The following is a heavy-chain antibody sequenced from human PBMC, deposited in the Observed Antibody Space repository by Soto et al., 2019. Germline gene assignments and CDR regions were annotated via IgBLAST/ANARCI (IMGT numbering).Heavy chain of an antibody. CDR3: ARDRDTMVRGVIIGDLYYYGMDV. J-gene: IGHJ6*02. D-gene: IGHD3-10*01. Sequence: SVKVSCKASGGTFSSYAISWVRQAPGQGLEWMGGIIPICGTANYAQKFQGRVTITADESTSTAYMELSSLRSEDTAVYYCARDRDTMVRGVIIGDLYYYGMDVWGQGTTVTVSS. CDR1: GGTFSSYA. V-gene: IGHV1-69*13. CDR2: IIPICGTA.